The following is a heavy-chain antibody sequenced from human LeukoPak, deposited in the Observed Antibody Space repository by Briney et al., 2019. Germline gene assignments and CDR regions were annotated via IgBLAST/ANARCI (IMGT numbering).Heavy chain of an antibody. CDR2: ISAYNGNT. D-gene: IGHD3-3*01. CDR3: ARDGDYDFWSGFSFYYYGMDV. CDR1: GYTFTIYG. J-gene: IGHJ6*02. V-gene: IGHV1-18*01. Sequence: ASVKVSCKASGYTFTIYGISWVRQAPGQGLEWMGWISAYNGNTNYAQKLQGRVTMTTDTSTSTAYMELRSLRSDDTAVYYCARDGDYDFWSGFSFYYYGMDVWGQGTTVTVSS.